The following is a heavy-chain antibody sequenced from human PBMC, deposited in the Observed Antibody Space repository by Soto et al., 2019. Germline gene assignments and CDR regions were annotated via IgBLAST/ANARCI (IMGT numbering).Heavy chain of an antibody. CDR2: IRHDGADS. CDR1: GFTFSSRW. V-gene: IGHV3-74*01. CDR3: ASELVAGSRSLGP. Sequence: EVQLVESGGGSAQPGGSLRLSCAASGFTFSSRWMHWVRQDPGKGLQWVSRIRHDGADSNYADFVGGRFTISRDNTKNTLHLQMNILRDEDTSVYFCASELVAGSRSLGPWGQGTMVTVSS. D-gene: IGHD6-19*01. J-gene: IGHJ5*02.